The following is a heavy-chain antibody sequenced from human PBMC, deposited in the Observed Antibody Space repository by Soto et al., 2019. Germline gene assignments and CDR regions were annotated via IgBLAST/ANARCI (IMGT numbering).Heavy chain of an antibody. J-gene: IGHJ4*02. CDR1: GGSISNNYYY. CDR2: IYNSGSA. V-gene: IGHV4-30-4*01. Sequence: QVQLQESGPGLVEPSQTLSLTSTVSGGSISNNYYYWSWIRQPPGKGLEWIGHIYNSGSASSNPSLKPPVPLSVDTSKNQFSLQLSSVTAADTAVYYCARGPAGDKVDYWGQGTLVTVSS. D-gene: IGHD7-27*01. CDR3: ARGPAGDKVDY.